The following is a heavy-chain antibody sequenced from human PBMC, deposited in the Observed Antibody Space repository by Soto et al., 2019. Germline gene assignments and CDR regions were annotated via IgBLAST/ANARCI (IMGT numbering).Heavy chain of an antibody. Sequence: QVQLVESGGGVVQPGRSLRLSCAASGFTFSSYGMHWVRQAPGKGLEWGAVISYDGSNKYYADSVKGRFTISRDNSKKTLYLQMNSLRAEDTAVYYCVKSSEFWSGYYSDYGIDVWGQGTTVTVFS. V-gene: IGHV3-30*03. J-gene: IGHJ6*02. CDR2: ISYDGSNK. CDR1: GFTFSSYG. CDR3: VKSSEFWSGYYSDYGIDV. D-gene: IGHD3-3*01.